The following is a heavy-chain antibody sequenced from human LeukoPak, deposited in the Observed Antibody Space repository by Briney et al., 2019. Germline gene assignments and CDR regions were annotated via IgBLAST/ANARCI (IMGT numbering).Heavy chain of an antibody. CDR3: ARDSGRVGPTWLVFDL. J-gene: IGHJ3*01. V-gene: IGHV3-30*03. Sequence: GRSLRLSCAASGFTFSSYGMHWVRQAPGKVLEWVAIISYDGSNKYYAASVKGRFTISRDNSKNTLYLQMNSLRAEDTAVYFCARDSGRVGPTWLVFDLWGQGTMVTVSS. CDR2: ISYDGSNK. CDR1: GFTFSSYG. D-gene: IGHD1-26*01.